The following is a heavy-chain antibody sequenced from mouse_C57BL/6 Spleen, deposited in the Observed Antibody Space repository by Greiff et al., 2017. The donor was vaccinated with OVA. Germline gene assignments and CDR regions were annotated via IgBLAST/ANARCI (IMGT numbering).Heavy chain of an antibody. J-gene: IGHJ1*03. V-gene: IGHV5-4*01. CDR3: AREGSTYYWYFDV. CDR1: GFTFSSYA. Sequence: VQLQQSGGGLVKPGGSLKLSCAASGFTFSSYAMSWVRQTPEKRLEWVATISDGGSYTYYPDNVKGRFTISRDNAKNNLYLQMSHLKSEDTAMYYCAREGSTYYWYFDVWGTGTTVTVSS. CDR2: ISDGGSYT. D-gene: IGHD5-5*01.